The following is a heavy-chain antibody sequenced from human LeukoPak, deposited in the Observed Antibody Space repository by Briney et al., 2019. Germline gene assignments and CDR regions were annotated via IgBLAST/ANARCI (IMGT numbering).Heavy chain of an antibody. J-gene: IGHJ4*02. D-gene: IGHD1-26*01. Sequence: ASVKVSCKASGYTFTGDYMHWVRQAPGQGLEWMGWINPNSGGTNYAQKFQGRVTMTRDTSISTAYMELSRLRSDDTAVYYCARVGGATTFYFDYWGQGTLVTVSS. CDR3: ARVGGATTFYFDY. V-gene: IGHV1-2*02. CDR2: INPNSGGT. CDR1: GYTFTGDY.